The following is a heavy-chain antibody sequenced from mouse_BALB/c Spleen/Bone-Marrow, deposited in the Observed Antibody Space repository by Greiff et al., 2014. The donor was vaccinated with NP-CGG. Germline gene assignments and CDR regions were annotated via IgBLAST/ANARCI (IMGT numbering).Heavy chain of an antibody. CDR3: ARSLLRRDALDY. CDR1: GYSFTGYN. CDR2: IDPYSGGT. Sequence: VQLKESGPELEKPGASVRISCKASGYSFTGYNINWVRQSNGKGLEWIGYIDPYSGGTSYYQRFKDRATLTVDKSSSTAYMQLKSLTSEDSAVYYCARSLLRRDALDYWGQGTSVTVSS. J-gene: IGHJ4*01. D-gene: IGHD2-12*01. V-gene: IGHV1S135*01.